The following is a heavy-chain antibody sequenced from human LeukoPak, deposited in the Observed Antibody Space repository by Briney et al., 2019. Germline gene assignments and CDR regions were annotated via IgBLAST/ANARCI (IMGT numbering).Heavy chain of an antibody. CDR1: GFTFSSYA. D-gene: IGHD1-26*01. CDR2: ISYDGSNK. J-gene: IGHJ4*02. V-gene: IGHV3-30-3*01. CDR3: AKVPVGATTGIQ. Sequence: PGRSLRLSCAASGFTFSSYAMHWVRQAPGKGLEWVAVISYDGSNKYYADSVKGRFTISRDNSKSTLYLQMNSLRAEDTAVYYCAKVPVGATTGIQWGQGTLVTVSS.